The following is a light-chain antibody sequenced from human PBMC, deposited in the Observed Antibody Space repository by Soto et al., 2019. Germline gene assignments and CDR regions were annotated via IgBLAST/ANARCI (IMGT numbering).Light chain of an antibody. CDR1: QHVTTTY. CDR3: HMYDSSFT. V-gene: IGKV3-20*01. J-gene: IGKJ4*01. Sequence: IVLTQSPATLSLSPGERATLSCTASQHVTTTYIAWYQQKFGQAPGLLIYGASTRATGTPDRFTGGGFGTDFTLTISRVEPEYFAVYYCHMYDSSFTLGGGTNVDIK. CDR2: GAS.